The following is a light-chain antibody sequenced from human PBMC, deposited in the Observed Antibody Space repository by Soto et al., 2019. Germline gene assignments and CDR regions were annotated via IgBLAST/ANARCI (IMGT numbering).Light chain of an antibody. CDR1: QGISSY. CDR3: QQSYSTPPT. V-gene: IGKV1-39*01. CDR2: DAS. Sequence: IQLTQSPSSLSASVGDRVTITCRASQGISSYLGWYQQKPGKAPNLLIYDASTLQSGVPSRFSGSGSGADFTLTISRLQPEDFATYYCQQSYSTPPTFGQGTRLEIK. J-gene: IGKJ5*01.